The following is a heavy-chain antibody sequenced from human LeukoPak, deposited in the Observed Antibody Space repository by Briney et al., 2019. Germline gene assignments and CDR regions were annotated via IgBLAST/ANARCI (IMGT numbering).Heavy chain of an antibody. CDR2: INPNSGGT. D-gene: IGHD6-13*01. Sequence: ASVKVSCKASGYTFTGYYMHWERQAPGQGLEWMGWINPNSGGTNYAQKFQGRVTMTRDTSISTAYMELSRLRSDDTAVYYCARLSGIAAAVGYWGQGTLVTVSS. V-gene: IGHV1-2*02. CDR3: ARLSGIAAAVGY. J-gene: IGHJ4*02. CDR1: GYTFTGYY.